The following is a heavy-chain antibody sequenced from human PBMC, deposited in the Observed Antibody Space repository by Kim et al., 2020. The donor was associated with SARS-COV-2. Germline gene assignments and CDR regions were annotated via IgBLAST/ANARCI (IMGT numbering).Heavy chain of an antibody. V-gene: IGHV3-30*18. CDR3: AKDDVAGARYYYMGV. Sequence: GGSLRLSCATSGFTFNNFAMHWVRQAAGKGLEWVATISFDGRNEDYADSLKGRFTSSRDDSQKTVSLQMNSLGPEDTAVYFCAKDDVAGARYYYMGVWGKGTTVTVSS. CDR1: GFTFNNFA. CDR2: ISFDGRNE. J-gene: IGHJ6*03. D-gene: IGHD6-19*01.